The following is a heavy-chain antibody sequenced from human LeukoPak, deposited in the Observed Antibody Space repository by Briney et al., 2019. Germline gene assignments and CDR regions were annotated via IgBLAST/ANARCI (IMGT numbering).Heavy chain of an antibody. CDR3: AREASAADIIHVDAFDI. J-gene: IGHJ3*02. Sequence: GSLRLSWSASGFTVSRNYMNGVRQAPGEELEWGAVVYSGGTTYYADSVNGRFTISRANSKNTLYLQMNSLRAEDTAVYYCAREASAADIIHVDAFDIWGQGTMVTVSS. V-gene: IGHV3-53*01. CDR2: VYSGGTT. D-gene: IGHD2-15*01. CDR1: GFTVSRNY.